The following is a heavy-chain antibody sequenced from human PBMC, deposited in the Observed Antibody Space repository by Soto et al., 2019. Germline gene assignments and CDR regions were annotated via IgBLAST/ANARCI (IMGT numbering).Heavy chain of an antibody. CDR1: GFTFKNAW. V-gene: IGHV3-15*07. J-gene: IGHJ4*02. CDR2: LLSKTDGGTT. Sequence: GGSLRLSCAGSGFTFKNAWVNWVRQAPGKGLEWVGRLLSKTDGGTTDYAAPVKGRFTISRDDSKNTLYLQMNSLKTEDTAVYYCTTDPVTMIVVVPSSGWGQGTLVTVSS. CDR3: TTDPVTMIVVVPSSG. D-gene: IGHD3-22*01.